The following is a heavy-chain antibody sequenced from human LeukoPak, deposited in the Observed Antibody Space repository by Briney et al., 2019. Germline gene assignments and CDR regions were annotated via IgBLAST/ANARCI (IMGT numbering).Heavy chain of an antibody. V-gene: IGHV4-61*01. CDR1: GDSVSSGSYY. D-gene: IGHD6-19*01. J-gene: IGHJ3*02. CDR2: IYYSGST. CDR3: ARATIAVAGHDAFDI. Sequence: SETLSLTCTVSGDSVSSGSYYWSWIRQPPGKGREWIGYIYYSGSTNYNPSLKSRVTISVDTSKNQFSLKLSSVTAADAAVYYCARATIAVAGHDAFDIWGQGTMVTVSS.